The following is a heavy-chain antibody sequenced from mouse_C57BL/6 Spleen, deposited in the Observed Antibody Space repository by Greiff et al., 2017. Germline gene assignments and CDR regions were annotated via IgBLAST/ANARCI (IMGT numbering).Heavy chain of an antibody. CDR1: GYTFTSYW. CDR3: ARGGDYYGSFDY. J-gene: IGHJ2*01. CDR2: IHPNSGST. V-gene: IGHV1-64*01. Sequence: QVQLQQPGAELVKPGASVKLSCKASGYTFTSYWMHWVKQRPGQGLEWIGMIHPNSGSTNYNEKFKSKATLTVDKSSSTAYKQLSSLTSEDSAVYYCARGGDYYGSFDYWGQGTTLTVSS. D-gene: IGHD1-1*01.